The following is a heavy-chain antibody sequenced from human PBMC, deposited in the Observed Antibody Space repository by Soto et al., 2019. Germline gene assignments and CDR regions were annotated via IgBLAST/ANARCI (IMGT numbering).Heavy chain of an antibody. CDR1: GFSLSTSGEA. CDR3: AHSGDGGTGWYLDY. D-gene: IGHD6-19*01. Sequence: QITLKESGPTLVKPTQTLTLTCTSSGFSLSTSGEAVGWIRQPPGKAREWLALMYWDDDKRYSPFLKSRLTITKDTSKDQVVLIMTNMDPADTATYYCAHSGDGGTGWYLDYWGQGTLVTVSS. CDR2: MYWDDDK. V-gene: IGHV2-5*02. J-gene: IGHJ4*02.